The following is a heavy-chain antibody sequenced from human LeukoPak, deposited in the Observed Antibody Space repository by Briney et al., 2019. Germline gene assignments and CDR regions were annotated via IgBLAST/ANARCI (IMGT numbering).Heavy chain of an antibody. V-gene: IGHV4-59*12. Sequence: SETLSLTCTVSGGSIGSYYWSWIRQPPGKGLEWIGYIFYSGSTNYNPSLKSRVTVSMDTSKNQVSLKLTFVTAADTAVYYCAGGSSGWYFFEYWGRGTLCTVSS. CDR2: IFYSGST. J-gene: IGHJ4*02. CDR3: AGGSSGWYFFEY. D-gene: IGHD6-19*01. CDR1: GGSIGSYY.